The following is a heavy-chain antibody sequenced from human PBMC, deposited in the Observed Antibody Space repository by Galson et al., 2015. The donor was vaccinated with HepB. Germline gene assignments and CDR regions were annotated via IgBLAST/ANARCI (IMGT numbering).Heavy chain of an antibody. CDR1: GHSLTELA. J-gene: IGHJ4*02. CDR3: ATRVVTGTWDY. V-gene: IGHV1-24*01. CDR2: FNPDDGQK. Sequence: SVKVSCKVSGHSLTELAIHWVRQAPGKRPEWIGTFNPDDGQKIDARRFQARVRITEDTAAHTAYMQLSSLKSEDTAVYYCATRVVTGTWDYWGLGTLVTVSS. D-gene: IGHD6-19*01.